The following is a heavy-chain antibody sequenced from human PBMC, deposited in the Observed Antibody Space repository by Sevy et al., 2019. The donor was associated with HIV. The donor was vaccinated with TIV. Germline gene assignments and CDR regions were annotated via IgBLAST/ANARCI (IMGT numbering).Heavy chain of an antibody. CDR1: GYTFIGYY. Sequence: ASVKVSCKASGYTFIGYYIHWVRQAPGQGLEWMGWINPNSGGTNYEQRFQGRVTMTSDTSISTAYMELSRLRSDDTAVYYCARGWGLLAVTASRFDLDYWGQGTLVTVSS. D-gene: IGHD2-21*02. CDR3: ARGWGLLAVTASRFDLDY. V-gene: IGHV1-2*02. CDR2: INPNSGGT. J-gene: IGHJ4*02.